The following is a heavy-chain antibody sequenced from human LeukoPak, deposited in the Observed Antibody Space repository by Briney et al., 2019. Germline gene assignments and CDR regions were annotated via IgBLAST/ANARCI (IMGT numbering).Heavy chain of an antibody. D-gene: IGHD3-22*01. CDR1: GFTFSSYA. Sequence: GGSLRLSCAASGFTFSSYAMSWVRLAPGKGLEWFSAISGSGGSTYYTDSVKGRFTISRDNSKNTLYLQMNSLRAEDTAVYYCAKSRGYYYDSSNYPNWFDPWGQGTLVTVSS. J-gene: IGHJ5*02. CDR3: AKSRGYYYDSSNYPNWFDP. V-gene: IGHV3-23*01. CDR2: ISGSGGST.